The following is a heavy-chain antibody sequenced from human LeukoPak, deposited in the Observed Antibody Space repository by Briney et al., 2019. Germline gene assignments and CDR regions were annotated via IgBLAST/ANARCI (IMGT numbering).Heavy chain of an antibody. CDR2: INPNSGGT. CDR1: GYTFTGYY. J-gene: IGHJ3*02. V-gene: IGHV1-2*04. CDR3: ARGGYSIAAAGSYAFDI. Sequence: GASVKVSCKASGYTFTGYYMHWVRQAPGQGLEWMGWINPNSGGTNYAQKFQGWVTMTRDTSISTAYMELSRLRSDDTAVYYCARGGYSIAAAGSYAFDIWGQGTMVTVSS. D-gene: IGHD6-13*01.